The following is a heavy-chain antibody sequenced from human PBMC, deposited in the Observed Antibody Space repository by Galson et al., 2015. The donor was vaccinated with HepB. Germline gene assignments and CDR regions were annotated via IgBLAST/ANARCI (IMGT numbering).Heavy chain of an antibody. CDR3: AKGTKGELLYYFDY. D-gene: IGHD3-16*01. CDR2: ISWNSGSI. CDR1: GFTFDDYA. Sequence: SLRLSCAASGFTFDDYAMHWVRQAPGKGLEWVSGISWNSGSIGYADSVKGRFTISRDNAKNSLYLQMNSLRAEDTALYYCAKGTKGELLYYFDYWGQGTLVTVSS. J-gene: IGHJ4*02. V-gene: IGHV3-9*01.